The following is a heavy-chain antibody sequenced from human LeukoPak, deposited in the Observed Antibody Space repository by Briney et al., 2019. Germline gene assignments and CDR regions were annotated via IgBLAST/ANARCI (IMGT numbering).Heavy chain of an antibody. J-gene: IGHJ6*02. D-gene: IGHD3-22*01. V-gene: IGHV3-23*01. CDR3: AKSTYDNYGMDV. CDR1: GFTFSTYA. CDR2: LSGSGFNT. Sequence: GGSLRLSCAASGFTFSTYAMSWVRQAPGKGLEWVSGLSGSGFNTYYADSVKGRFTISRDNSDNTLYLQMNSLRAEYTAVYYCAKSTYDNYGMDVWGQGTTVTVSS.